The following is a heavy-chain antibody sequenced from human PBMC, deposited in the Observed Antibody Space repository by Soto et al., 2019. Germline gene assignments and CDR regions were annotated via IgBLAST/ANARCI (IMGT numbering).Heavy chain of an antibody. V-gene: IGHV4-61*05. Sequence: SETLSLTCTVSGGSISSSSYYWGWIRQPPGKGLEWIGYIYYGGSTVYNPSLKSRLTISLDTSNNQFSLKLSSVTAVDTAVYYCFGYSDSWEDYWGQGTLVTVSS. D-gene: IGHD6-13*01. CDR1: GGSISSSSYY. CDR3: FGYSDSWEDY. CDR2: IYYGGST. J-gene: IGHJ4*02.